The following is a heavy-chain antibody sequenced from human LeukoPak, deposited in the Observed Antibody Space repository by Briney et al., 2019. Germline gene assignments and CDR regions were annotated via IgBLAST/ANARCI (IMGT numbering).Heavy chain of an antibody. CDR3: AKIYSAYGMDV. J-gene: IGHJ6*02. D-gene: IGHD5-12*01. V-gene: IGHV1-69*05. CDR1: GGTFSSYA. Sequence: GGSVKVSCKASGGTFSSYAISWVRQAPGQGREWMGGIIPIFGRANAAQKFQGRLTITTDESTSTAYMELSSLRSEDTAVYYCAKIYSAYGMDVWGQGTTVTVSS. CDR2: IIPIFGRA.